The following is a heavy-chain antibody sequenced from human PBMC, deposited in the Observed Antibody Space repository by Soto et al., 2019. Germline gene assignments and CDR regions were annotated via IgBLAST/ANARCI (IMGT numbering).Heavy chain of an antibody. V-gene: IGHV1-18*01. J-gene: IGHJ6*02. D-gene: IGHD6-19*01. Sequence: GASVKVSCKASGYTYTSYGISWVRQAHGQGLEWMGWISAYNGNTNYAQKLQGRVTMTTDTSTSTAYMELRSLRSDDTAVYYCARGVAVAGPYYYYGMDVWGQGTTVTVSS. CDR1: GYTYTSYG. CDR2: ISAYNGNT. CDR3: ARGVAVAGPYYYYGMDV.